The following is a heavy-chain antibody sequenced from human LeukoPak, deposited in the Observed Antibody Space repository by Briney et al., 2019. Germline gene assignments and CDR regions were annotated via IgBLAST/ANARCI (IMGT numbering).Heavy chain of an antibody. CDR3: ARGESRVSICH. CDR2: IYYSGST. J-gene: IGHJ4*02. CDR1: GGSISSGDYY. D-gene: IGHD6-13*01. V-gene: IGHV4-30-4*01. Sequence: SETLSLTCTVSGGSISSGDYYWSWIRQPPGKGLEWIGYIYYSGSTYYNPSLKSRVTISADTSKNQFSLKLSSVTAADTAVYYCARGESRVSICHWGQGTLVTVSS.